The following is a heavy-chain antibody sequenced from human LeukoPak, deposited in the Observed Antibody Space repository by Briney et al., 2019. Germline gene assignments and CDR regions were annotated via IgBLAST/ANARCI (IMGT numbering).Heavy chain of an antibody. V-gene: IGHV1-46*01. J-gene: IGHJ4*02. CDR2: INPSGGST. CDR3: ARSRAADY. D-gene: IGHD6-13*01. Sequence: ASVKVSCRASGYTFTSYYMHWVRQAPGQGLEWMGIINPSGGSTTYAEKFQGRVTMTRDTSASTVYMELSSLRSEDTAVYYCARSRAADYWGQGTLVTVSS. CDR1: GYTFTSYY.